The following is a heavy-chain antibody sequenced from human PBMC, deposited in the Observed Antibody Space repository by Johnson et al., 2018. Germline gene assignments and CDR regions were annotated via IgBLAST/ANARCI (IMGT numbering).Heavy chain of an antibody. V-gene: IGHV3-33*01. J-gene: IGHJ3*02. CDR1: GFTFSSYG. Sequence: QVQLVQSGGGVVQPGRSLRLSCAASGFTFSSYGMHWVRQAPGKGLEWVAVIWYDGSNKYYADSVKGLFTISRDNSKNTLYLQMNSLRAEDTAGYYCAREQPSGYDAFDIWGQGTMVTVSS. CDR2: IWYDGSNK. D-gene: IGHD3-22*01. CDR3: AREQPSGYDAFDI.